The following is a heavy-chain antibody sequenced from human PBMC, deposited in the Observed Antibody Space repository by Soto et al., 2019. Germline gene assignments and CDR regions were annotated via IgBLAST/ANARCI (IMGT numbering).Heavy chain of an antibody. CDR1: GGSISSYY. CDR2: IYYSGST. CDR3: ARLAEQLALSYYYYMDV. Sequence: SETLSLTCTVSGGSISSYYWSWIRQPPGKGLEWIGYIYYSGSTNYNPSLKSRVTISVDTSKNQFSLKLSSVTAADTAVYYCARLAEQLALSYYYYMDVWGKGTTVTVSS. J-gene: IGHJ6*03. D-gene: IGHD6-6*01. V-gene: IGHV4-59*01.